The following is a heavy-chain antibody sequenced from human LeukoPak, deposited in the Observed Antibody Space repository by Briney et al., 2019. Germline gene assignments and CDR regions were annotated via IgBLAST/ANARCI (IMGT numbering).Heavy chain of an antibody. J-gene: IGHJ4*02. CDR1: GGSISSYY. CDR3: ARDNPRVGATDY. Sequence: SETLSLACTVPGGSISSYYWNWIRQPPGKGLEWIGYIYYSGSTNYNPSLKSRVTISVDTSKNQFSLKLSSVTAADTAVYYCARDNPRVGATDYWGQGTLVTVSS. V-gene: IGHV4-59*01. CDR2: IYYSGST. D-gene: IGHD1-26*01.